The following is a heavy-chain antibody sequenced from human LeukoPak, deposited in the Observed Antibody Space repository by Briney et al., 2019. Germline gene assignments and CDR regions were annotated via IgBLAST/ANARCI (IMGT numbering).Heavy chain of an antibody. CDR1: GYSFTKHW. D-gene: IGHD6-19*01. CDR3: TRGSGSYVH. Sequence: GESLKISCKGSGYSFTKHWIAGVRQMPGKGLKWMGIIFPGDSDTRYSPSFHGQVTISADKSISTAYLQWSSLKASDTAMYYCTRGSGSYVHWGQGTLVTVSS. J-gene: IGHJ1*01. CDR2: IFPGDSDT. V-gene: IGHV5-51*01.